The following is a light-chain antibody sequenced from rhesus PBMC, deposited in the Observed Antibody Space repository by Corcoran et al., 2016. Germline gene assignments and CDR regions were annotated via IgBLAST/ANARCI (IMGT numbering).Light chain of an antibody. CDR3: CSDTTSSPLV. Sequence: QSAPTQPPSVSGSPGQSVTISCTGTSSDIGGYNYVSWYQQHPGKAPKLMIYGVTNRPSGVSYRFSGSKSGNTASLTISGLQSEDEADYYCCSDTTSSPLVFGSGTKLTVL. CDR1: SSDIGGYNY. J-gene: IGLJ6*01. V-gene: IGLV2S7*01. CDR2: GVT.